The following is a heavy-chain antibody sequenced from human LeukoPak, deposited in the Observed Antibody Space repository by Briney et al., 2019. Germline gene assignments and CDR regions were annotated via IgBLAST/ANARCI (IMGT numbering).Heavy chain of an antibody. CDR2: TNPNSGGT. CDR1: GYTFTGYY. Sequence: GASVKVSCKASGYTFTGYYMHWVRQAPGQGLEWMGWTNPNSGGTNYAQKLQGRVTMTTDTSTSTAYMELRSLRSDDTAVYYCARGSWNHPHSNDAFDIWGQGTMVTVSS. J-gene: IGHJ3*02. V-gene: IGHV1-2*02. CDR3: ARGSWNHPHSNDAFDI. D-gene: IGHD1-14*01.